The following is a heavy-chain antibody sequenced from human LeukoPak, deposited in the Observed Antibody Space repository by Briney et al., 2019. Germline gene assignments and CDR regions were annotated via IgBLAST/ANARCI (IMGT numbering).Heavy chain of an antibody. J-gene: IGHJ4*02. V-gene: IGHV1-2*02. CDR1: GYTFTGYY. CDR2: INPNSGGT. D-gene: IGHD3-22*01. CDR3: ARDYDSSGYWDY. Sequence: ASVKVSCKASGYTFTGYYMHWVRQAPGQGLEWMGWINPNSGGTNYAQKFQGRVTMTRDTSISTAYMGLSRLRSDDTAVYYCARDYDSSGYWDYWGQGTLVTVSS.